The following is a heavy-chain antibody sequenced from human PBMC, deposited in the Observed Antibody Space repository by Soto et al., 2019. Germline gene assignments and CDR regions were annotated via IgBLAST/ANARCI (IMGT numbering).Heavy chain of an antibody. CDR2: INHSGST. D-gene: IGHD3-10*01. CDR3: ARGGNLLLWFGELFSGVNYYYYYGMDV. CDR1: GGSFSGYY. V-gene: IGHV4-34*01. J-gene: IGHJ6*02. Sequence: SETLSLTCAVYGGSFSGYYWGWIRQPPGKGLEWIGEINHSGSTNYNPSLKSRVTISVDTSKNQFSLKLSSVTAADTAVYYCARGGNLLLWFGELFSGVNYYYYYGMDVWGQGTTVTVSS.